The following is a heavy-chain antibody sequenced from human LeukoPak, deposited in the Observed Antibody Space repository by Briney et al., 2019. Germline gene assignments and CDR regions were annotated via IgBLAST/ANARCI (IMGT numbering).Heavy chain of an antibody. D-gene: IGHD3-10*01. CDR2: ISAYNGNT. CDR3: ARMGPYYYGSGSYYSLGY. V-gene: IGHV1-18*01. CDR1: GYTFTSYR. Sequence: ASVKVSCKASGYTFTSYRISWVRQAPGQGLEWMGWISAYNGNTNYAQKLQGRVTMTTDTSTSTAYMELSSLRSEDTAVYYCARMGPYYYGSGSYYSLGYWGQGTLVTVSS. J-gene: IGHJ4*02.